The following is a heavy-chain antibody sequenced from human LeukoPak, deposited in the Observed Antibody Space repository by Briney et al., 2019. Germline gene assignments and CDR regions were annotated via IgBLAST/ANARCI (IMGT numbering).Heavy chain of an antibody. V-gene: IGHV1-2*02. CDR3: ARGDVYNDY. CDR2: INPNSGGT. CDR1: GYTFTAYY. D-gene: IGHD5-24*01. Sequence: ASVKVSCKASGYTFTAYYMYWVRQAPGQGLEWMGWINPNSGGTNYAQKFHGRVTMTRDTSISTAYLELSSLTSDDTAVYYCARGDVYNDYWGQGTLVTVSS. J-gene: IGHJ4*02.